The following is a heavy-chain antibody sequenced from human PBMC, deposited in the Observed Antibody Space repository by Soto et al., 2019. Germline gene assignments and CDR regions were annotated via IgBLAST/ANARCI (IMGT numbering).Heavy chain of an antibody. J-gene: IGHJ5*02. CDR1: GYTFTSYG. CDR2: ISAYNGNT. CDR3: ARDPDYDFWSGSIDNWFDP. V-gene: IGHV1-18*01. D-gene: IGHD3-3*01. Sequence: GPVKVSCKASGYTFTSYGISWVRQAPGQGLVWMGWISAYNGNTNYAQKLQGRVTMTTDTSTSTAYMELRSLRSDDTAVYYCARDPDYDFWSGSIDNWFDPWGQGTLVTVSS.